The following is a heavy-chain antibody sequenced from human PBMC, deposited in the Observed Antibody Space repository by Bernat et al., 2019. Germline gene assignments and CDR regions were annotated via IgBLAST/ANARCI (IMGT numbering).Heavy chain of an antibody. J-gene: IGHJ6*03. V-gene: IGHV3-48*03. CDR1: GFTFSSYE. D-gene: IGHD3-3*01. CDR3: ARITIYPYSYYMDV. Sequence: EVQLVESGGGLVQPGGSLRLSCAASGFTFSSYEMKWVRQAPGKGLEWVSYISSSGSTIYYADSVKGRFTISRDNAKNSLYLQMNSLRAEDTAVYYCARITIYPYSYYMDVWGKGTTVTVSS. CDR2: ISSSGSTI.